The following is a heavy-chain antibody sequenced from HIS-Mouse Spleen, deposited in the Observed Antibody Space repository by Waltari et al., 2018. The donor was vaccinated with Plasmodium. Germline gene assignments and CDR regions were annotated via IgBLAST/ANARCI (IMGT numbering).Heavy chain of an antibody. CDR2: IKQDGSEK. D-gene: IGHD5-12*01. CDR1: GFTFSSYW. Sequence: EVQLVESGGGLVQPGGSLRLSWAASGFTFSSYWMSWVRQVTGKGLEWVANIKQDGSEKYYVDAVKGRFTISRDNAKNSLYLQMNSLRAEDTAVYYCARDRRGYWYFDLWGRGTLVTVSS. J-gene: IGHJ2*01. CDR3: ARDRRGYWYFDL. V-gene: IGHV3-7*01.